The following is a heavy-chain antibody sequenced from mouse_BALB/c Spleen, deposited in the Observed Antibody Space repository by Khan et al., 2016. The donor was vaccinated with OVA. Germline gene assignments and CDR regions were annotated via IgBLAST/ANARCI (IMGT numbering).Heavy chain of an antibody. V-gene: IGHV1-7*01. D-gene: IGHD1-1*01. Sequence: VQLQQSGAELAKPGASVKMSCKASGYTFTSYWMHWVKQRPGQGLEWIGYINPSTGYTEYNQKFKDKATLTADKSSSTAYMQLSRLTSEDSAVYYCARGGDYGSSFYYFDYWGQGTTLTVSS. J-gene: IGHJ2*01. CDR2: INPSTGYT. CDR1: GYTFTSYW. CDR3: ARGGDYGSSFYYFDY.